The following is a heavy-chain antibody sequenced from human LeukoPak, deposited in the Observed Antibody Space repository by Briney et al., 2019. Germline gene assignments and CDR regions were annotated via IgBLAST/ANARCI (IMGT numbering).Heavy chain of an antibody. Sequence: PGGSLRLSCAASGFTFSSYWMHWVRQAPGKGLVWVSRINSDGSSTSYADSVKGRFTISRDNAKNTLYLQMNSLRAEDTAVYYCAKSSSGWYGSFDYWGQGTLVTVSS. CDR1: GFTFSSYW. V-gene: IGHV3-74*01. J-gene: IGHJ4*02. CDR3: AKSSSGWYGSFDY. D-gene: IGHD6-19*01. CDR2: INSDGSST.